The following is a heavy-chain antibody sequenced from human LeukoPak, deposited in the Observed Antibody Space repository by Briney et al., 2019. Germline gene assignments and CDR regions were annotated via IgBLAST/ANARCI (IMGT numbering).Heavy chain of an antibody. CDR1: GFTFSNYA. CDR3: AKGPVSAIVGATTLDY. Sequence: WGSLRLSCAASGFTFSNYAMNWVRRGPGKGLEWVSLVSGSTGTQYNAASVKGRSSISRDNSKNTVYLQMNSLRVEDTAVYYWAKGPVSAIVGATTLDYWGQGTLVTVSS. D-gene: IGHD1-26*01. V-gene: IGHV3-23*01. J-gene: IGHJ4*02. CDR2: VSGSTGTQ.